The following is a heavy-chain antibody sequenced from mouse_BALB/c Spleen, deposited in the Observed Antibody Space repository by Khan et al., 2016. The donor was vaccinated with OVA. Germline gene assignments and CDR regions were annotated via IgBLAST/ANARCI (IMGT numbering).Heavy chain of an antibody. CDR1: GYSFTSYY. CDR2: IDPFNGGT. CDR3: ARGTFDY. D-gene: IGHD3-3*01. J-gene: IGHJ3*01. Sequence: VQLKEFGPELMKPGASVNISCKASGYSFTSYYIHWVKQSHGKSLEWIGYIDPFNGGTDYNQKFKGKATLTVDKSSNTAYMHLSSLTSEDSAVYYCARGTFDYWGQGTLVPVSA. V-gene: IGHV1S135*01.